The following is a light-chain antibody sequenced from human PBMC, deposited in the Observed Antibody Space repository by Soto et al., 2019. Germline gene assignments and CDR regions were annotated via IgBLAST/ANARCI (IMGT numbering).Light chain of an antibody. CDR3: QQAASFQIT. CDR1: QSVSNNY. CDR2: DAS. V-gene: IGKV3D-20*01. J-gene: IGKJ5*01. Sequence: EMVLTQSPATLSLSPGETSTLSCGASQSVSNNYLAWYQQKPGLAPRLLIYDASRRATGIPDRFSGGGSGTDFTLIISSLQPDDFATYYCQQAASFQITFGQGTRLEIK.